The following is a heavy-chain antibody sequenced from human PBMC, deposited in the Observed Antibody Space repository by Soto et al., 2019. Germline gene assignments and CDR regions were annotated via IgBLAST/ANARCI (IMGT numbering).Heavy chain of an antibody. CDR3: ATSPVPLLFDY. V-gene: IGHV3-7*03. Sequence: GGSLRLSCAASGFTFSSYWMSWVRQAPGKGLEWVANIKQDGSEKYYVDSVKGRLTISRDNAKNSLYLQMNSLRAEDTAVYYCATSPVPLLFDYWGQGTLVTVPQ. J-gene: IGHJ4*02. CDR2: IKQDGSEK. CDR1: GFTFSSYW.